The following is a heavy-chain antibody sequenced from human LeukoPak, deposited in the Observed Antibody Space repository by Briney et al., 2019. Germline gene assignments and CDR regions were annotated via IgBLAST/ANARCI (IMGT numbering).Heavy chain of an antibody. CDR1: GGSMSSGGYS. CDR2: IYHSGST. V-gene: IGHV4-30-2*01. Sequence: SETLSLTCAVSGGSMSSGGYSWSWIRQPPGKGLEWIGYIYHSGSTYYNPSLKSRVTISVDRSKNQFSLKLSSVTAADTAVYYCARGPHCGGDCYWFDPWGQGTLVTVSS. D-gene: IGHD2-21*02. J-gene: IGHJ5*02. CDR3: ARGPHCGGDCYWFDP.